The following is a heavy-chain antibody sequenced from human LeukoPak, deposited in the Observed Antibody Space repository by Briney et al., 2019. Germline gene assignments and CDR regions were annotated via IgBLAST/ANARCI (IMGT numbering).Heavy chain of an antibody. CDR1: GFTFSSYA. Sequence: PGGSLRLSCAASGFTFSSYAMSWVRQAPGKGLEWVSAISSSGGSTYYADSVKGRFTISRDNSKNTLYLQMNSLRAEDTAVYYCAKSSPQRAMIVVVTYYYYGMDVWGQGTTVTVSS. J-gene: IGHJ6*02. D-gene: IGHD3-22*01. V-gene: IGHV3-23*01. CDR2: ISSSGGST. CDR3: AKSSPQRAMIVVVTYYYYGMDV.